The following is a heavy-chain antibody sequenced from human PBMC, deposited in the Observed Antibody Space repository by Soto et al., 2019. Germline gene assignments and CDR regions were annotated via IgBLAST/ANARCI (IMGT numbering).Heavy chain of an antibody. D-gene: IGHD1-26*01. CDR1: GFTFSYYW. Sequence: EVQLVESGGGLVQPGESLRLSCAASGFTFSYYWMHWVRQAPGKGLVWVSRIHSDGSSTTYADSVKGRFTIPRDNARNTLYLQMNSLRAEDRAVYYCARGDRGAFDLWGQGTVVTVSS. J-gene: IGHJ3*01. V-gene: IGHV3-74*01. CDR3: ARGDRGAFDL. CDR2: IHSDGSST.